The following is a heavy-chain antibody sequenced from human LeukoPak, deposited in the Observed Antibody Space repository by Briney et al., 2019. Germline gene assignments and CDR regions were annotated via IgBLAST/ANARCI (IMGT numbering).Heavy chain of an antibody. D-gene: IGHD1-1*01. CDR1: GGSISSHY. J-gene: IGHJ5*02. CDR2: INYREYT. Sequence: SETLSLTCTVSGGSISSHYWTWIRQPPGKGLEWIGYINYREYTNYNPSLKSRVAISVDMSKNQFSLKLTSVTAADTAVYYCARRYRGDNSNWDWFDPWGQGTLVTVSS. V-gene: IGHV4-59*11. CDR3: ARRYRGDNSNWDWFDP.